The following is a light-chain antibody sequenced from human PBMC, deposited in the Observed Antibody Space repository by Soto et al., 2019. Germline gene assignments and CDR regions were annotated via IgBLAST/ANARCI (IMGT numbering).Light chain of an antibody. Sequence: DIQMTQSPSSLSASVGDRVTITCRASQSISSYLNWYQQKPGKAPKLLIYAASTLQSGLPSRFSGSGSGTDFTLTIISLQPEDFATYYCQQSFGVPITFGQGTRLEIK. CDR3: QQSFGVPIT. CDR2: AAS. V-gene: IGKV1-39*01. CDR1: QSISSY. J-gene: IGKJ5*01.